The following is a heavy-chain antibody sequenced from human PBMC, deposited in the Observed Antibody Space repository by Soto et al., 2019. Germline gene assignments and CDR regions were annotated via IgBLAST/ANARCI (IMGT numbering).Heavy chain of an antibody. Sequence: VQLVESGGGVVQPGRSLRLSCAASGFTFSSYGMHWVRQAPGKGLEWVAVISYDGSNKYYADSVKGRFTISRDNSKNTLYLQMNSLRAEDTAVYYCAKGGGETFDYWGQGNLVTVSS. CDR3: AKGGGETFDY. J-gene: IGHJ4*02. D-gene: IGHD2-15*01. CDR2: ISYDGSNK. CDR1: GFTFSSYG. V-gene: IGHV3-30*18.